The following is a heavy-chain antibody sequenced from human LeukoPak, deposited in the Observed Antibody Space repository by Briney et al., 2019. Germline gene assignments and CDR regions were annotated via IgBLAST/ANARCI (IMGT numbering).Heavy chain of an antibody. J-gene: IGHJ1*01. CDR3: ATPGGGPYQLTLYFQH. CDR1: GGSIRSSSYY. V-gene: IGHV4-39*01. Sequence: SETLSLTCTVSGGSIRSSSYYWGWIRQPPGKGLEWIGSIYYSGSTYYNPSLKSRVTISVDTSKNQFSLKLSSVTAADTAVYYCATPGGGPYQLTLYFQHWGQGTLVTVSS. CDR2: IYYSGST. D-gene: IGHD2-2*01.